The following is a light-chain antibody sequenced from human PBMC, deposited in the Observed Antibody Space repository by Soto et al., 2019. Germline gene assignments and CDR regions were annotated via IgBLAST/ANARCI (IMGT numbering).Light chain of an antibody. Sequence: EIGLTQSPGTLSLSPGERATLSCRASQSITSSYLAWYQQKPGQAPRLLIYGASRRATDIPDRFSGSGSGTDFTLTISRLEPEDFAVYYCQLYDSPSYPFGQGTKLEIK. CDR2: GAS. J-gene: IGKJ2*01. CDR3: QLYDSPSYP. V-gene: IGKV3-20*01. CDR1: QSITSSY.